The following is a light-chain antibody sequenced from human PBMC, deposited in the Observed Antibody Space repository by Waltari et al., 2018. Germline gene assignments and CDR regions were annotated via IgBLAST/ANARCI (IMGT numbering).Light chain of an antibody. CDR2: GKN. CDR1: SLRTSY. V-gene: IGLV3-19*01. J-gene: IGLJ1*01. CDR3: NSRDGNGNPFV. Sequence: SSELTQDPAVSVALGQTVRITCQGASLRTSYASWYQQKSGQAPILVLFGKNKRPSGIPDRFSGYNSETTTSLTITGAQAEDEADYYCNSRDGNGNPFVFGPATKVTVL.